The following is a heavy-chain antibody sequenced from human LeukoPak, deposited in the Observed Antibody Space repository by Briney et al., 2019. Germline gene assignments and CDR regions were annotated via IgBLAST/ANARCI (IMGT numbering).Heavy chain of an antibody. CDR2: IYSSGST. CDR3: ARVTYDSTGRRWFDP. D-gene: IGHD3-22*01. Sequence: SETLSLTCTVSGDSISLYYWTWIRQPPGKRLEWIAYIYSSGSTSYNPSLKSRVSVSVDTSKTQFSLKLSSVTAADTAVYYCARVTYDSTGRRWFDPWGQGTLVTVSA. J-gene: IGHJ5*02. CDR1: GDSISLYY. V-gene: IGHV4-59*08.